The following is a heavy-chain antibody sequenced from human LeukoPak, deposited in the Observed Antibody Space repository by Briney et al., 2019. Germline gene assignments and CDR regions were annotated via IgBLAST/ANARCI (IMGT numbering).Heavy chain of an antibody. CDR3: ARAGGIPPFDY. V-gene: IGHV4-59*01. CDR1: GGSITSYY. D-gene: IGHD2-15*01. CDR2: FSGRGIP. Sequence: SETLSLTCTVSGGSITSYYWSWIRQPPGKGLEWIGYFSGRGIPYYSPSLKSGVTISVDQSKNQFSLKLFSVTAADTALYYCARAGGIPPFDYWGQGTLVTVSS. J-gene: IGHJ4*02.